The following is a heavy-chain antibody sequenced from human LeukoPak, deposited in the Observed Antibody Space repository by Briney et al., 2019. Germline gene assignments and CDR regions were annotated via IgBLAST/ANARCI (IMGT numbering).Heavy chain of an antibody. CDR3: AGAVIQFEWLSDAFDI. CDR1: GGSISSYY. CDR2: IYYSGST. Sequence: PSETLSLTCTVSGGSISSYYWSWIRQPPGKGLEWIGYIYYSGSTNYNPSLKSRVTISVDTSKNQFSLKLSSVTAADTAVYYCAGAVIQFEWLSDAFDIWGQGTMVTVSS. V-gene: IGHV4-59*01. J-gene: IGHJ3*02. D-gene: IGHD3-3*01.